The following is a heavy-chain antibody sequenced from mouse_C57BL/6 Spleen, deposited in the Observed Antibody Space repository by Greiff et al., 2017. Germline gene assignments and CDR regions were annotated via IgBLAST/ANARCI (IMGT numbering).Heavy chain of an antibody. Sequence: DVMLVESGGGLVKPGGSLKLSCAASGFTFSSYTMSWVRQTPEKRLEWVATISGGGGNTYYPDSVKGRFTISRDNAKNTLYLQMSSLRSEDTALYYCARGGSSGYFDVWGTGTTVTVAS. J-gene: IGHJ1*03. D-gene: IGHD1-1*01. CDR2: ISGGGGNT. CDR3: ARGGSSGYFDV. CDR1: GFTFSSYT. V-gene: IGHV5-9*01.